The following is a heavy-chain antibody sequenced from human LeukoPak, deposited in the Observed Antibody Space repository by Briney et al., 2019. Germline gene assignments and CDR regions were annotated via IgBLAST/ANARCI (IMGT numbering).Heavy chain of an antibody. J-gene: IGHJ6*03. Sequence: PSETLSLTCAVYGGSFSGDYWSWIRQPPGKGRGWSGEINHRGSTNYNPSLKSRVTISVDTSKNQLSLKLSSVPAADTAVYYCASLLLPPSYHHMHVWGKGTTVTISS. CDR2: INHRGST. CDR3: ASLLLPPSYHHMHV. D-gene: IGHD3-22*01. V-gene: IGHV4-34*01. CDR1: GGSFSGDY.